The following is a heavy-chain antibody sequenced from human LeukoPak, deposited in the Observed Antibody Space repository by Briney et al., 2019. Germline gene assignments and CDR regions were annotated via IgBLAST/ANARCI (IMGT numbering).Heavy chain of an antibody. CDR2: IIPIFGTA. Sequence: SVKVSCKASGGTFSSYAISWVRQAPGQGLEWMGGIIPIFGTANYAQKFQGRVTITADESTSTAYMELSSLRSEDTAVYYCARGWGYYGSGSYWYNYWGQGTLVTVSS. J-gene: IGHJ4*02. CDR1: GGTFSSYA. CDR3: ARGWGYYGSGSYWYNY. V-gene: IGHV1-69*13. D-gene: IGHD3-10*01.